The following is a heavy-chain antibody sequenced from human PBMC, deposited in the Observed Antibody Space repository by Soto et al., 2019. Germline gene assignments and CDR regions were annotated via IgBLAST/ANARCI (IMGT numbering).Heavy chain of an antibody. D-gene: IGHD2-2*01. Sequence: SETLSLTCTVSGFSISSGGYYWSWIRQHPGKGLEWIGYIYYSGSTYYNPSLKSRVTISVDTSKNQFSLKLSSVTAADTAVYYCARAVVPAATPYYYYYMDVWGKGTTVTVSS. CDR2: IYYSGST. CDR3: ARAVVPAATPYYYYYMDV. V-gene: IGHV4-31*03. J-gene: IGHJ6*03. CDR1: GFSISSGGYY.